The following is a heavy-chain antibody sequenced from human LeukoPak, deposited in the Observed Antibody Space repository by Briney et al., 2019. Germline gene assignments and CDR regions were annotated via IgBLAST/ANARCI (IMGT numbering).Heavy chain of an antibody. CDR3: ARNGVRGVKKPYYFDY. J-gene: IGHJ4*02. D-gene: IGHD3-10*01. CDR1: GGSFSGYY. Sequence: SETLSLICAVYGGSFSGYYWTWIRQPPGKGLEWIGEINHSGSTNYNPSLESRVTISVDTSKNQFSLKLSSVTAADTAVYYCARNGVRGVKKPYYFDYWGQGTLVTVSS. CDR2: INHSGST. V-gene: IGHV4-34*01.